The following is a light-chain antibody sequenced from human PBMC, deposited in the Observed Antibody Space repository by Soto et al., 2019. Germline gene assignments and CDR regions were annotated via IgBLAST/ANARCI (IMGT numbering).Light chain of an antibody. Sequence: DIEMTQSPATLSVSTGERDKLACRASQSVRSSLAWYQQKPGQTPRLLIYGASTRATGFPARFSGSGSGTEFTLTISRLQSEDFAVYYCQQYNNWWKCGQG. J-gene: IGKJ1*01. CDR3: QQYNNWWK. V-gene: IGKV3-15*01. CDR2: GAS. CDR1: QSVRSS.